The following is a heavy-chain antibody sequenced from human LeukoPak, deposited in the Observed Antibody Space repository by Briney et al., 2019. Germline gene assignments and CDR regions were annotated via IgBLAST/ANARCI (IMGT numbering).Heavy chain of an antibody. D-gene: IGHD3-10*01. CDR1: GFTFSSYW. Sequence: GGSLRLSCAASGFTFSSYWMHWVRQAPGKGLVWVSRINTDGVSTTYADSVKGRFTTSRDSAKNTLYLQMNSLRAEDTAVYYCASILRSSSGYYFDYWGQGTLVTVSS. J-gene: IGHJ4*02. CDR3: ASILRSSSGYYFDY. CDR2: INTDGVST. V-gene: IGHV3-74*01.